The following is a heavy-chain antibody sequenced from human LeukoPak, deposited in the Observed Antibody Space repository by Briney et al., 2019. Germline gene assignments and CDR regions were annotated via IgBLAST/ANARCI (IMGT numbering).Heavy chain of an antibody. V-gene: IGHV3-9*01. D-gene: IGHD3-22*01. CDR3: AKDMGRYYDSSGYYALDY. CDR1: GFTFDDYG. CDR2: ISWNSGSI. J-gene: IGHJ4*02. Sequence: PGGSLRLSCAASGFTFDDYGMHWVRQAPGKGLEWVSGISWNSGSIGYADSVKGRFTISRDNAKNSLYLQMNSLRGEDTALYYCAKDMGRYYDSSGYYALDYWGQGTLVTVSS.